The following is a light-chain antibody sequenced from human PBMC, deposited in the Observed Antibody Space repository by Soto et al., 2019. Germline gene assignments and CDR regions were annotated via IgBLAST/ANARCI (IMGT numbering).Light chain of an antibody. CDR3: QQRGNWPPTWT. V-gene: IGKV3-11*01. CDR2: DAS. Sequence: EIVLTQSPATLSLSPGERATLSCRASQSICYYLAWYQEKPGQAPRLLIYDASIRATGIPARFSGSWSGTDFTLTINGLEPEDSAVYYCQQRGNWPPTWTFGQGTKVDIK. J-gene: IGKJ1*01. CDR1: QSICYY.